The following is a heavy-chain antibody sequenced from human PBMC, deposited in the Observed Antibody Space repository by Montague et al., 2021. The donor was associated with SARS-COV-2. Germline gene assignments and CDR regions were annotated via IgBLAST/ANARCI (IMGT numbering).Heavy chain of an antibody. Sequence: SLRLSCAASGFSFSNSWMSWVRQAPGKGLEWVGRIKSKTDGGTTDYAAPVKGRFTISRDDSKNTLYLQMNSMKTEDTAVYYCTTDPLWPPDYWGQGTLVTVSS. CDR2: IKSKTDGGTT. V-gene: IGHV3-15*01. D-gene: IGHD2/OR15-2a*01. CDR3: TTDPLWPPDY. J-gene: IGHJ4*02. CDR1: GFSFSNSW.